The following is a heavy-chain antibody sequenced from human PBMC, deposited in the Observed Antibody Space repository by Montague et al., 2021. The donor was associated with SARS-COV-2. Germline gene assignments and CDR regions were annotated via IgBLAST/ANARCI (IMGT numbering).Heavy chain of an antibody. CDR2: VLPSGST. CDR3: ARSTVGTCDFDY. D-gene: IGHD4-23*01. J-gene: IGHJ4*02. V-gene: IGHV4-39*01. Sequence: SETLSLTCTVSGGSIFSNSFYWGWIRQSPGQGLEWIGNVLPSGSTIYNPSLRSRVTMSEDTSKNQFSLKLMSVTAADTAVYFCARSTVGTCDFDYWGQGTLVTVSS. CDR1: GGSIFSNSFY.